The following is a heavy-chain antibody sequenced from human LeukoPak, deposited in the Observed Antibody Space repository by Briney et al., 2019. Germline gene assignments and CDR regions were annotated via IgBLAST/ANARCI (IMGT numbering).Heavy chain of an antibody. V-gene: IGHV1-69*05. CDR1: GGTFSSYA. J-gene: IGHJ4*02. Sequence: SVKVSCKASGGTFSSYAISWVRQAPGQGLEWMGGIIPISGTSNYAQKFQGRVTITTDESTSTAYMELSSLRSEDTAVYYCARGSPIGTVVLDYWGQGTLVTVSS. D-gene: IGHD4-23*01. CDR3: ARGSPIGTVVLDY. CDR2: IIPISGTS.